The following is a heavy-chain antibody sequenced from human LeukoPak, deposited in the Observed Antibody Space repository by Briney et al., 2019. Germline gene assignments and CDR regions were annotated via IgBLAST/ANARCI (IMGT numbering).Heavy chain of an antibody. J-gene: IGHJ4*02. V-gene: IGHV3-74*01. D-gene: IGHD4-17*01. CDR2: INSDGSSI. Sequence: PGGSLRLSCAASGFTFSSYWMSWVRQAPGKGLVWVSRINSDGSSIRYADSVKGRFTISRDNAKNTLYLQMNSLRAEDTAVYYCARVVDYGDPFDYWGQGTLVTVSS. CDR1: GFTFSSYW. CDR3: ARVVDYGDPFDY.